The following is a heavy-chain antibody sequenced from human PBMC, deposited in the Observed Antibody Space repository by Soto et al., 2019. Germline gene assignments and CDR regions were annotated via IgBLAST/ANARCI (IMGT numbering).Heavy chain of an antibody. CDR1: GFSFTTAGVA. Sequence: QITLQESGPTLVKPTQTLTLTCTFSGFSFTTAGVAVGWIRQTPGGALEWLTLIYYNDDRRFSPSLKTRLTITGDTPKNQVVLSLTNVDPGDTATYFCAHSDGGYEIIYFDFWGHGIPVTVSS. D-gene: IGHD5-12*01. J-gene: IGHJ4*01. V-gene: IGHV2-5*01. CDR3: AHSDGGYEIIYFDF. CDR2: IYYNDDR.